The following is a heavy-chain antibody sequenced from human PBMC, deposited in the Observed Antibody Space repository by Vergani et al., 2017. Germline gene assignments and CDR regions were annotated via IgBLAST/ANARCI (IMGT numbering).Heavy chain of an antibody. D-gene: IGHD3-22*01. CDR1: GFPFSDYG. J-gene: IGHJ4*02. CDR3: ATIDSSGYYPSYNVPDY. V-gene: IGHV3-20*04. Sequence: VQLVESGGGEVQPGRSLRLSCSAAGFPFSDYGVHWVRQAPGKGLEWVAGVNWNGVGSAYADSVRGRFIISRDNAKNSLFLQMNSLRVEDTALYYCATIDSSGYYPSYNVPDYWGQGTQVTVSS. CDR2: VNWNGVGS.